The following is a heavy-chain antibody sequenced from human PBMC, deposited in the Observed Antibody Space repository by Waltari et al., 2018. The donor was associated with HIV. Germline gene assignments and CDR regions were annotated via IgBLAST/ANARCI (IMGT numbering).Heavy chain of an antibody. V-gene: IGHV4-39*01. CDR1: GGSIISHVSY. CDR2: VYKSGTT. Sequence: QLQLQELGPGLVKPSETLSLTCTVSGGSIISHVSYWGWIRQPPGKGLEWIGSVYKSGTTYYNPSLKSRVTISVDTSKNQFYLRLRSVTAADTAVYYCAPRDYGDYQFDYWGRGTLVTVSS. CDR3: APRDYGDYQFDY. D-gene: IGHD4-17*01. J-gene: IGHJ4*02.